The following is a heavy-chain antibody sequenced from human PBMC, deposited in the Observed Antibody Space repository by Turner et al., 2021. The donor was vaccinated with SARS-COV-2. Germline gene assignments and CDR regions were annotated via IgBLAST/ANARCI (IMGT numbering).Heavy chain of an antibody. CDR1: GGSISSSTYY. Sequence: QLQLQESGPGLVKPSETLSLTCTVSGGSISSSTYYWGWVRQPPGKGLEGIGSIHYSGNTYYNPSLESRVTLSVDTSKNQFSLNLTSVTAADTAVYYCARQPGGVIQGPKYFHHWGQGTLVTVSS. CDR3: ARQPGGVIQGPKYFHH. V-gene: IGHV4-39*01. CDR2: IHYSGNT. D-gene: IGHD3-16*01. J-gene: IGHJ1*01.